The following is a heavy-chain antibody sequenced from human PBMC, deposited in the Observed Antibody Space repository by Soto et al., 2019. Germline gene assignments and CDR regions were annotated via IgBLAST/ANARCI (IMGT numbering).Heavy chain of an antibody. Sequence: PSETLSLTCTVSGGSISSGGYYWSWIRQHPGKGLEWIGYIYYSGSTYYNPSLKSRVTISVDTSKNQFSLKLSSVTAADTAVYYCARDLRSRTHNWFAPWGQGTLVTVSS. V-gene: IGHV4-31*03. CDR1: GGSISSGGYY. CDR3: ARDLRSRTHNWFAP. J-gene: IGHJ5*02. CDR2: IYYSGST.